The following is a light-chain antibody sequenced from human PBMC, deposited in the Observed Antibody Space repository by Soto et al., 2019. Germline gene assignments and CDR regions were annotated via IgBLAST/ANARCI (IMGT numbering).Light chain of an antibody. V-gene: IGKV1-5*03. Sequence: DIQMTQSPSTLSASVGDRVTITYRASQSISSWLAWYQQKPGKAPKLLIYKASSLESGVPSRFSGSGSGTEFTLTISSLQPDDFATYYCQQYKSYSRTFGQGTKVDI. CDR3: QQYKSYSRT. CDR2: KAS. CDR1: QSISSW. J-gene: IGKJ1*01.